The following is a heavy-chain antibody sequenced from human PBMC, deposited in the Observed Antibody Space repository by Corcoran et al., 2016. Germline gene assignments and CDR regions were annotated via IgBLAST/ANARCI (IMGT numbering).Heavy chain of an antibody. V-gene: IGHV1-18*01. CDR3: ARDRPGGGITMVRGVIHYYYGMDV. D-gene: IGHD3-10*01. CDR2: ISAYNGNT. CDR1: GYTFTSYG. Sequence: QVQLVQSGAEVKKPGASVKVSCKASGYTFTSYGISWVRQAPGQGLEWMGWISAYNGNTNYAQKLQGRVTMTTDTSTSTAYMELRSLRSDDPAVYYCARDRPGGGITMVRGVIHYYYGMDVWGQGTTVTVSS. J-gene: IGHJ6*02.